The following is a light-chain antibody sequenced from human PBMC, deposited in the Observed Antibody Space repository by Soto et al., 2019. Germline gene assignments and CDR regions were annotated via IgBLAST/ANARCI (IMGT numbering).Light chain of an antibody. Sequence: QAVVTQEPSLTVSPGGTVTLTCGSSTGPVTSGHYPWWFQQKPGQAPRTLIYDTNNKHSLTPARFSGSLLGGKSALTLSAAQPADEAVYYCLLSYPDTRVFGGGTKLTVL. V-gene: IGLV7-46*01. J-gene: IGLJ3*02. CDR1: TGPVTSGHY. CDR2: DTN. CDR3: LLSYPDTRV.